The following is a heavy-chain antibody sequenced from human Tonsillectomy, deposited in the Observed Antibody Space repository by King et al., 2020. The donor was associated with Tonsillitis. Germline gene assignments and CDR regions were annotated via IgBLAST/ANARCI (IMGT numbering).Heavy chain of an antibody. D-gene: IGHD4-17*01. CDR3: AKGPDYGDFEN. CDR2: IRYDGGNK. Sequence: HVQLVESGGGVVQPGGSLRLSCGASGLTFRSYGMHWVRQAPGKGLEWVAFIRYDGGNKYYADSVKGRFTISRDNSKSTLFLQMNSLTAEDTAVYYCAKGPDYGDFENWGQGTLVTVSS. J-gene: IGHJ1*01. CDR1: GLTFRSYG. V-gene: IGHV3-30*02.